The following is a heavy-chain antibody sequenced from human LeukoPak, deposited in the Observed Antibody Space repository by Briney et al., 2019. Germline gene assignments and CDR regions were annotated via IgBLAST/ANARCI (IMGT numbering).Heavy chain of an antibody. Sequence: ASVKVSCKTSGYTFTGNFMHWVRQAPGQGPEWMGWINPNNGDTNYAQKFQGRVTMTSDTSISTAYMELSRLRPDDTALYYCTRGSYYDSSGYSGVRLFDYWGQGTPVTVPS. J-gene: IGHJ4*02. CDR2: INPNNGDT. CDR3: TRGSYYDSSGYSGVRLFDY. V-gene: IGHV1-2*02. CDR1: GYTFTGNF. D-gene: IGHD3-22*01.